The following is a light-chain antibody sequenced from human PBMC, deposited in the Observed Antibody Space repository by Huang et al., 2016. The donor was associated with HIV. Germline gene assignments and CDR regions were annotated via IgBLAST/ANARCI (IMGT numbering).Light chain of an antibody. J-gene: IGKJ5*01. V-gene: IGKV1-39*01. CDR1: QSISTY. CDR2: SAS. Sequence: IQMTQSPTSLSASVGDRVSITYRASQSISTYLNWYQQKPGKAPKLLISSASSIHSGVQSRFSGSGSGTDFTLTIKGLQLDDCATYYCQQSYSALSSFGPGTRL. CDR3: QQSYSALSS.